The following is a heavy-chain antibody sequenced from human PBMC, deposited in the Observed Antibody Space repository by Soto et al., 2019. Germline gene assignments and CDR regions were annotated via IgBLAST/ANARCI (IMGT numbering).Heavy chain of an antibody. CDR3: ARISSYYSSGVNYFDY. J-gene: IGHJ4*02. Sequence: SGPTLVNPTQPLTLTCTFSGFSLSTSGMCVSWIRQPPGKALEWLALIDWDDDKYYSTSLKTRLTISKATSKNQVVLTMTNMDPVDTATYYCARISSYYSSGVNYFDYWGQGTLVTVSS. CDR1: GFSLSTSGMC. V-gene: IGHV2-70*01. D-gene: IGHD6-19*01. CDR2: IDWDDDK.